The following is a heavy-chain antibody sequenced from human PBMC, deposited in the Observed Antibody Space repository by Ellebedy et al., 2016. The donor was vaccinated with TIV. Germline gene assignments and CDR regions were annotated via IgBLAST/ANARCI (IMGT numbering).Heavy chain of an antibody. J-gene: IGHJ4*02. V-gene: IGHV3-48*01. CDR2: ISSSSSTT. CDR1: GFTFSSYS. D-gene: IGHD5-18*01. Sequence: GGSLRLSCAASGFTFSSYSMNWVRQAPGKGLEWVSYISSSSSTTYYAGSVKGRFTISRDNSKNRLYLQMNSLRAEDSAVFYCARDPGVGYSYDLDYWGQGTLVTVSS. CDR3: ARDPGVGYSYDLDY.